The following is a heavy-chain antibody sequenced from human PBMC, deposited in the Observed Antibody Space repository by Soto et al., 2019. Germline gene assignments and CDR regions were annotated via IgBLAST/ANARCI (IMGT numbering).Heavy chain of an antibody. CDR1: GDSVSSNSAA. J-gene: IGHJ4*02. Sequence: SQTLSLTCAISGDSVSSNSAAWNWIRQSPSRGLEWLGRTYYRSKWYNDYAVSVKSRITINPDTSKNQFSLQLNSVTPEDTAVYYCARGGSSDQRRSYYFDYWGQGTLVTVSS. D-gene: IGHD6-19*01. CDR2: TYYRSKWYN. CDR3: ARGGSSDQRRSYYFDY. V-gene: IGHV6-1*01.